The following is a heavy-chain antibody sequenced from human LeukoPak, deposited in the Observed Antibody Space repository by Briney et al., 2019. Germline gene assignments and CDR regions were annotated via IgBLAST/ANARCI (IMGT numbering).Heavy chain of an antibody. Sequence: ASVKVSCTASGYTFTSYAMNWVRQAPGQGLECMGWIHTNTGNPTYAQGFTGRFVFSLDTSVSTAYLQISSLKAEDTAVYYCARIAAGGAGYFDYWGQGTLVTVSS. V-gene: IGHV7-4-1*02. CDR1: GYTFTSYA. CDR3: ARIAAGGAGYFDY. J-gene: IGHJ4*02. CDR2: IHTNTGNP. D-gene: IGHD6-25*01.